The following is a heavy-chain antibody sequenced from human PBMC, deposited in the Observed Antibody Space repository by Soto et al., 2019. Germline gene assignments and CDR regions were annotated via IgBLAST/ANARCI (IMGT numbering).Heavy chain of an antibody. CDR3: ARSQGSSTSLEIYYYYYYGMDV. CDR2: IIPIFDTA. D-gene: IGHD2-2*01. Sequence: QVQLVQSGAEXKKPGSSVKXSXXASGGTFSSYAIRWVRQAPGQGLEWMGGIIPIFDTANYALKFQGRVTITSDQTTSTVYMELGSLRTDDTAVYFCARSQGSSTSLEIYYYYYYGMDVWGQGTTVTVSS. CDR1: GGTFSSYA. V-gene: IGHV1-69*01. J-gene: IGHJ6*02.